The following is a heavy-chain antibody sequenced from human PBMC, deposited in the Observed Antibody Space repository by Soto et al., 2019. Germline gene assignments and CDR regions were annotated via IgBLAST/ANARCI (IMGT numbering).Heavy chain of an antibody. CDR2: IEYNAKNR. CDR3: TREGDDYCSGTRCFNSYGLDV. Sequence: QVQLVESGGGVVQPGTSLRLSCTASGFTFNSYGIHWVRQAPGKGLEWLALIEYNAKNRFYADSVKGRFSISRDNSRNTVYLQVNGLRAEDTAVYYCTREGDDYCSGTRCFNSYGLDVWGQGTTVIVSS. V-gene: IGHV3-33*05. J-gene: IGHJ6*02. D-gene: IGHD2-15*01. CDR1: GFTFNSYG.